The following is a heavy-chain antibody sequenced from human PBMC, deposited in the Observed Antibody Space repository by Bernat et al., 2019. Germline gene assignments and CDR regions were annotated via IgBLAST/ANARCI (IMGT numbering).Heavy chain of an antibody. CDR3: ASSFDYYDSSRYYLDAFDI. Sequence: EVQLVESGGGLVKPGGSLRLSCAASGFTFSSYSMNWVRQAPGKGLEWVSSISSSSSYIYYADSVKGRFTISRDNAKNSLYLQMNSLRAEDTAVYYCASSFDYYDSSRYYLDAFDIWGQGTMVTVSS. CDR1: GFTFSSYS. CDR2: ISSSSSYI. D-gene: IGHD3-22*01. V-gene: IGHV3-21*01. J-gene: IGHJ3*02.